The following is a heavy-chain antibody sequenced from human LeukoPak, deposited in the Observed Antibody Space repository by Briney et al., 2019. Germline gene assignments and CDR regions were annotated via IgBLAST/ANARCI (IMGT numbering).Heavy chain of an antibody. D-gene: IGHD5-12*01. CDR3: AGRGYSGYDHYFDY. V-gene: IGHV4-38-2*02. CDR2: IYHSGST. J-gene: IGHJ4*02. CDR1: GYSISSGYY. Sequence: KPSETLSLTCTVSGYSISSGYYWGWIRQPPGKGLEWIGSIYHSGSTYYNPSLKSRVTISVDTSKNQFSLKLSSVTAADTAVYYCAGRGYSGYDHYFDYWGQGTLVTVSS.